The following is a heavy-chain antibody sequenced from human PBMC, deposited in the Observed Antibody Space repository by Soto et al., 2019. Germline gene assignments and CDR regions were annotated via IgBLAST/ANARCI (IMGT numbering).Heavy chain of an antibody. CDR3: ARVRALAADGMDV. CDR2: ISSSSSYT. Sequence: VGSLRLSCAASGFTFSDYYMIWIRQAPGKGLKWVSYISSSSSYTNYADSVKGRFTISRDNAKNSLYLQMNSLRADDTAVYYCARVRALAADGMDVWGQGTTVTVSS. D-gene: IGHD6-19*01. CDR1: GFTFSDYY. J-gene: IGHJ6*02. V-gene: IGHV3-11*05.